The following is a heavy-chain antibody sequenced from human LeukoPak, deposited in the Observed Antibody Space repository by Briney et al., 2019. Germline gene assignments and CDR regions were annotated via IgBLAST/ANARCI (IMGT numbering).Heavy chain of an antibody. CDR1: VRSFSGYY. D-gene: IGHD3-10*01. CDR2: INHSGNT. CDR3: ARGPRNYDGSGSYYNSGTSFDY. Sequence: SETLSLTCAVYVRSFSGYYWRWIRRPPGKGLEWSGQINHSGNTNYNPYLKQRVTRAVETAKNQFSLQLCSVTAADTAVYYCARGPRNYDGSGSYYNSGTSFDYWGQGPLVTVSS. V-gene: IGHV4-34*01. J-gene: IGHJ4*02.